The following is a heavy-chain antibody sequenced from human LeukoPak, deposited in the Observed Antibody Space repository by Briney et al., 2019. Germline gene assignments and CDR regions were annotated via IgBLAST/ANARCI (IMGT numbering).Heavy chain of an antibody. V-gene: IGHV3-30*18. CDR2: ISHDGGNK. Sequence: GGSLRLSCAASGFTFSSYAMSWVRQGPGKGLEWVALISHDGGNKNYTDSVKGRFTISRDNSKNTVYLQMNSLRPEDTAVYYCAKPRGDYYFDYWGQGTLVTVSS. J-gene: IGHJ4*02. CDR3: AKPRGDYYFDY. CDR1: GFTFSSYA. D-gene: IGHD3-3*01.